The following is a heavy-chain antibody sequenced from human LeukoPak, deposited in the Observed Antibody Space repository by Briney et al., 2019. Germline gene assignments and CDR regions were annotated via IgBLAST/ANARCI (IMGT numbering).Heavy chain of an antibody. Sequence: ASVKVSCKASGYTFTSYYMHWVRQAPGQGLEWMGIINPSGGSTSYAQKFQGRVTMSRDTSTNTVYMELSSLRSEDTAVYFCARATLSDYYFNYWGQGTLVTVSS. CDR3: ARATLSDYYFNY. V-gene: IGHV1-46*01. CDR2: INPSGGST. J-gene: IGHJ4*02. CDR1: GYTFTSYY.